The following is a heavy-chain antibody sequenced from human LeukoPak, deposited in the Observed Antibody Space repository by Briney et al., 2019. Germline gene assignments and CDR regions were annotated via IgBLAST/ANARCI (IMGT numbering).Heavy chain of an antibody. J-gene: IGHJ4*02. CDR1: GYSFTNFW. Sequence: GASLQISCQGSGYSFTNFWIGWVRQLPGKGLGWMGIIYPGHSDTRYTPSFQGQVTISADKSISTAYLQWSSLKASDTAMYYCATSLELAARHPFDYWGQGTLVTVSS. D-gene: IGHD6-6*01. CDR2: IYPGHSDT. V-gene: IGHV5-51*01. CDR3: ATSLELAARHPFDY.